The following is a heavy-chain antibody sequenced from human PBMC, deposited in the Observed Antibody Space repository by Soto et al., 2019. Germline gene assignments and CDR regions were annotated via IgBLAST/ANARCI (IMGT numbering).Heavy chain of an antibody. Sequence: TVGSLRLSCEASGFTFSDYYMSWIRQAPGKGLEWISYISSSSTFTNYADSVKGRFTISRDNTKNTLSLQMNSLRAEDTAVYYCARAYGPFTWGQGTLVTVSS. CDR1: GFTFSDYY. V-gene: IGHV3-11*06. J-gene: IGHJ5*02. D-gene: IGHD3-10*01. CDR3: ARAYGPFT. CDR2: ISSSSTFT.